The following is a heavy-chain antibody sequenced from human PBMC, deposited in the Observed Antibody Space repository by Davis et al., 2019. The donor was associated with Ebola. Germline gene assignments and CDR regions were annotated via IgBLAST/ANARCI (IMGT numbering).Heavy chain of an antibody. J-gene: IGHJ5*02. D-gene: IGHD6-19*01. Sequence: PSETLSLTCTVSGGSISSYYWSWIRQPAGKGLEWIGRIYTSGSTNYNPSLKSRVTMSVDTSKNQFSLKLSSVTAADTAVYYCARGSTAVAGTNWFDPWGQGTLVTVFS. V-gene: IGHV4-4*07. CDR1: GGSISSYY. CDR3: ARGSTAVAGTNWFDP. CDR2: IYTSGST.